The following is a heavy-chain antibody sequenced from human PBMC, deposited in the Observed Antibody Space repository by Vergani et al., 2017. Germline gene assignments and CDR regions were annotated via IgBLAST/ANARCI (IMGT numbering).Heavy chain of an antibody. CDR3: ARVSRGFDFWSGYYKSGYYYYYMDV. CDR1: GGSFSGYY. CDR2: INHSGST. J-gene: IGHJ6*03. D-gene: IGHD3-3*01. V-gene: IGHV4-34*01. Sequence: QVQLQQWGAGLLKPSETLSLTCAVYGGSFSGYYWSWIRQPPGKGLEWIGEINHSGSTNYNPSLKSRVTISVDTSKNQFSLKMSSVTASYTAVYYCARVSRGFDFWSGYYKSGYYYYYMDVWGKGTTVTVSS.